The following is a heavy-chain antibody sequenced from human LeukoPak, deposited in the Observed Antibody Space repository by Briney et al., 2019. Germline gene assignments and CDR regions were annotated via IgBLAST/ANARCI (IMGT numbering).Heavy chain of an antibody. D-gene: IGHD3-22*01. J-gene: IGHJ4*02. CDR1: GYTFTSYG. CDR2: ISAYNGNT. V-gene: IGHV1-18*01. CDR3: ARDRRISYYDSSGYYPRLENNPPDY. Sequence: GASVKVSCKASGYTFTSYGISWVRQAPGQGLEWMGWISAYNGNTNYAQKLQGRVTMTTDTSTSTAYMELRSLRSDDTAVYYCARDRRISYYDSSGYYPRLENNPPDYWGQGTLVTVSS.